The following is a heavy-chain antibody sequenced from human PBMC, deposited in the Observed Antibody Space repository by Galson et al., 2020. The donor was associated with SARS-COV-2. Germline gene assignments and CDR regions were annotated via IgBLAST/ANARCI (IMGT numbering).Heavy chain of an antibody. D-gene: IGHD2-2*01. V-gene: IGHV4-39*01. CDR3: ARHEYCSRTSCGGKTFDI. CDR1: GGSISSSSYY. Sequence: SETLSLTCTVSGGSISSSSYYWGWIRQPPGKGLEWIGSIYYSGSTYYNPSLKSRVTISVDTSKNQFSLKLSSVTAADTAVYYCARHEYCSRTSCGGKTFDIWGQGTMVTVSS. CDR2: IYYSGST. J-gene: IGHJ3*02.